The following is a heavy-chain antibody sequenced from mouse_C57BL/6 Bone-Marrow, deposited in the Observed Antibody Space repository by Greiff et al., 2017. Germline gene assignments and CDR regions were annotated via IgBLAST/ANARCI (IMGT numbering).Heavy chain of an antibody. Sequence: VQLQQPGAELVKPGASVKMSCKASGYTFTSYWITWVKQRPGQGLEWIGNIYPGSGSTNYNEKFKSKATLTVDTSSSTAYMQLSSLTSEDSAVXYCARRGTTVFYPFAYLGQGPPVTVSS. CDR3: ARRGTTVFYPFAY. J-gene: IGHJ2*01. CDR1: GYTFTSYW. CDR2: IYPGSGST. V-gene: IGHV1-55*01. D-gene: IGHD1-1*01.